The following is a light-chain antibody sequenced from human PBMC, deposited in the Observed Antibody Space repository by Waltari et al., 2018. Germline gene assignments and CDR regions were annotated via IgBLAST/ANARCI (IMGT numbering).Light chain of an antibody. V-gene: IGKV3D-20*01. Sequence: EIVLTQSQATLSLSPGERATLSCGASQSITSNYLAWYQQKRGRAPRLLIYDTSKRATGIPDRFSGSGSGTDFTLTIRRLEPEDFAVYYCQQYASSPETFGQGTKVEI. CDR1: QSITSNY. J-gene: IGKJ1*01. CDR2: DTS. CDR3: QQYASSPET.